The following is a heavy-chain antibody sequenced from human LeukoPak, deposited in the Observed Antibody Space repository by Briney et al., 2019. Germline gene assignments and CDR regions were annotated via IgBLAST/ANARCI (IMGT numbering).Heavy chain of an antibody. Sequence: PSETLSLTCAVYGGSFSGYYWSWIRQPPGNGLEWIGEINHSGSTNYNPSLKSRVTISVDTSKNQFSLKLSSVTAADTAVYYCARGPLIAAAGTKYNWFDPWGQGTLVTVSS. CDR3: ARGPLIAAAGTKYNWFDP. V-gene: IGHV4-34*01. D-gene: IGHD6-13*01. J-gene: IGHJ5*02. CDR2: INHSGST. CDR1: GGSFSGYY.